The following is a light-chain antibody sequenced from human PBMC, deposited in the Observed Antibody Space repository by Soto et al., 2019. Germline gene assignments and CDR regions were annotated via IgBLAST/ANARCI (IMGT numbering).Light chain of an antibody. CDR1: QSVLYRSNNKNY. V-gene: IGKV4-1*01. CDR2: WAS. Sequence: DIVMTQSPDSLAVSLGERATINCKSSQSVLYRSNNKNYLAWYQQKPGQPPKLLIYWASTRESGGPDRFSGSGSGTDSTLTISSLLAEDVAVYYCQQYYSTPFTFGPGTNVDIK. J-gene: IGKJ3*01. CDR3: QQYYSTPFT.